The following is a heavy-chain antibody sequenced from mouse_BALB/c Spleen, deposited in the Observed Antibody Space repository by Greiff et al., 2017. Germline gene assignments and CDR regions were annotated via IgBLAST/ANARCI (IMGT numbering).Heavy chain of an antibody. V-gene: IGHV1S22*01. Sequence: LQQPGSELVRPGASVKLSCKASGYTFTSYWMHWVQQRPGQGLEWIGNIYPGSGSTNYDEKFKSKATLTVDTSSSTAYMQLSSLTSEDSAVYYCTRTARGHYYAMDYWGQGTSVTVSS. CDR3: TRTARGHYYAMDY. CDR1: GYTFTSYW. J-gene: IGHJ4*01. D-gene: IGHD3-2*01. CDR2: IYPGSGST.